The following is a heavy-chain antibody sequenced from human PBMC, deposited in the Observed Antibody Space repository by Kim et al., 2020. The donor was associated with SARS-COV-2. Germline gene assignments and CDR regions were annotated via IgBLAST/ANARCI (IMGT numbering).Heavy chain of an antibody. J-gene: IGHJ4*02. Sequence: GGSLRLSCAASGFTFSSYGMHWVRQAPGKGLEWVAVVSYDGSNKYYADSVKGRFTISRDNSKNTLYLEMNSLRAEDTAVYYCAKDILGIAVAGIHYWGQGPLVTVSS. CDR1: GFTFSSYG. D-gene: IGHD6-19*01. CDR2: VSYDGSNK. CDR3: AKDILGIAVAGIHY. V-gene: IGHV3-30*18.